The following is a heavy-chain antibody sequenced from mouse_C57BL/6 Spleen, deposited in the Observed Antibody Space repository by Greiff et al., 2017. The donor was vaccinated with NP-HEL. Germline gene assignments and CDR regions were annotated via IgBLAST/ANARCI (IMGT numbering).Heavy chain of an antibody. CDR1: GYSFTGYY. CDR2: INPSTGGT. CDR3: ARSGDGYYVYFDY. Sequence: EVHLVESGPELVKPGASVKISCKASGYSFTGYYMNWVKQSPEKSLEWIGEINPSTGGTTYNQKFKAKATLTVDKSSSTAYMQLKSLTSEDSAVYYCARSGDGYYVYFDYWGQGTTLTVSS. V-gene: IGHV1-42*01. J-gene: IGHJ2*01. D-gene: IGHD2-3*01.